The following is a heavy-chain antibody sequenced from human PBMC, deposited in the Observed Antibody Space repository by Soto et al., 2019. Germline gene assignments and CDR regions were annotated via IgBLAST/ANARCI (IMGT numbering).Heavy chain of an antibody. D-gene: IGHD3-3*01. CDR3: AREKYDFWSGSPDRYNWFDP. CDR1: GFTFSSYA. J-gene: IGHJ5*02. CDR2: ISYDGSNK. V-gene: IGHV3-30-3*01. Sequence: GGSLRLSCAASGFTFSSYAMHWVRQAPGKGLEWVAVISYDGSNKYYADSVKGRFTISRDNSKNTLYLQMKSLRAEDTAVYYCAREKYDFWSGSPDRYNWFDPWGQGSLVTVSS.